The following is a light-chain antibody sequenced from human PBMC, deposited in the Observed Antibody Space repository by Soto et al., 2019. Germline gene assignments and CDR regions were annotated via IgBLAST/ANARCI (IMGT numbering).Light chain of an antibody. CDR2: AAS. CDR1: QSISSY. CDR3: QQSYSTLFT. J-gene: IGKJ3*01. V-gene: IGKV1-39*01. Sequence: DIQMTRSPSSLSASAGDRVTITCRASQSISSYLNWYQQKPGKAPKLLIYAASSLQSGVPSRFSGSGSGTDFTLTISSLQPEDFATYYCQQSYSTLFTFGPGTKVDIK.